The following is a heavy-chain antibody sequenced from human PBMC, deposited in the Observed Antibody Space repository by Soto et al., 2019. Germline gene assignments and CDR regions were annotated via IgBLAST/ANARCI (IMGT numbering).Heavy chain of an antibody. J-gene: IGHJ6*02. D-gene: IGHD2-15*01. Sequence: QVQLVQSGAEVKKPGSSVKVSCKASGGTFSTHAIIWVRQAPGQGLAWMGGIIPISSTTYYAQKFQGRVTLTADDFSTTAYMELSSLSSADTAVYYCARGYCSGGNCYSGMDVWGQGTTVTVSS. CDR3: ARGYCSGGNCYSGMDV. CDR2: IIPISSTT. V-gene: IGHV1-69*01. CDR1: GGTFSTHA.